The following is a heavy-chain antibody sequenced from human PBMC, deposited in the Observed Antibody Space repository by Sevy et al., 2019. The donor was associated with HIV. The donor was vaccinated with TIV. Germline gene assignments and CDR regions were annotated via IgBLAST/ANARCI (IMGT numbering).Heavy chain of an antibody. CDR3: ARDLTIFGVVNPWDYYYYGMDV. J-gene: IGHJ6*02. CDR2: IKQDGSEK. D-gene: IGHD3-3*01. V-gene: IGHV3-7*01. Sequence: GGSLRLSCAASGFTFSSYWMIWVRQAPGKGLEWVANIKQDGSEKYYVDSVKGRFTISRDNAKNSLYLQMNSLRAEDTAVYYCARDLTIFGVVNPWDYYYYGMDVWGQGTTVTVSS. CDR1: GFTFSSYW.